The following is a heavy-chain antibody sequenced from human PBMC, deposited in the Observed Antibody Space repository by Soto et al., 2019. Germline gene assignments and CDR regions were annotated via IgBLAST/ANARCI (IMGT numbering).Heavy chain of an antibody. CDR2: INPNSGGT. CDR1: GYTFTGYY. J-gene: IGHJ6*02. CDR3: AREGGPIGYYYYGMDV. V-gene: IGHV1-2*04. D-gene: IGHD3-22*01. Sequence: ASVKVSCKASGYTFTGYYMHWVRRAPGQGLEWMGWINPNSGGTNYAQKFQGWVTMTRDTSISTAYMELSRLRSDDTAVYYCAREGGPIGYYYYGMDVWGQGTTVTV.